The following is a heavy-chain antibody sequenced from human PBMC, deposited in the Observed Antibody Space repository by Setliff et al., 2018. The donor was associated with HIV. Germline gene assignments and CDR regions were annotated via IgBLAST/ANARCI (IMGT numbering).Heavy chain of an antibody. CDR2: IFPDDSDT. CDR1: GYSFTSLW. Sequence: GESLKISCKGSGYSFTSLWIGWVRQIPGKGLEWMGVIFPDDSDTRVSPPFQGQVTISADKSITTAYLQWSSLKASDTAMYYCTRRRRAPGTGDLEAYWGQGTLVTVSS. V-gene: IGHV5-51*01. D-gene: IGHD3-9*01. CDR3: TRRRRAPGTGDLEAY. J-gene: IGHJ4*02.